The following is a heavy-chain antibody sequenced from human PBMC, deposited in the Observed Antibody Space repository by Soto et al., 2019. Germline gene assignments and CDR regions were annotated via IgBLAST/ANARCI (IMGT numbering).Heavy chain of an antibody. D-gene: IGHD3-22*01. CDR1: GFTFSSYS. Sequence: VGSLRLSCAASGFTFSSYSMNWVRQAPGKGLEWVSYISSSSSTIYYADSVKGRFTISRDNAKNSLYLQMNSLRDEDTAVYYCARDASGYYDSSGPDWFDPWGQGTLVTVSS. CDR2: ISSSSSTI. CDR3: ARDASGYYDSSGPDWFDP. J-gene: IGHJ5*02. V-gene: IGHV3-48*02.